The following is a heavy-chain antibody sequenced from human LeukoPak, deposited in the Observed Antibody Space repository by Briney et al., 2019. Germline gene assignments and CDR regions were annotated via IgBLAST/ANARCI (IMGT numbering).Heavy chain of an antibody. CDR1: GFTFSSYD. D-gene: IGHD3-16*01. CDR3: AKEWGNSIHYFDY. CDR2: VRSDGSNK. V-gene: IGHV3-30*02. J-gene: IGHJ4*02. Sequence: GGSLRLSCAASGFTFSSYDMHWVRQAPGQGLEWVSFVRSDGSNKHYAGSVKGRFTISRDNSKNTLYLQMNSLRAEDTAVYYCAKEWGNSIHYFDYWGQGSLVTVSS.